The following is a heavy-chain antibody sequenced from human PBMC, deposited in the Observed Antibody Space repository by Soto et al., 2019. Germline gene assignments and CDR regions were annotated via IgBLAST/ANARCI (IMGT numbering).Heavy chain of an antibody. J-gene: IGHJ3*02. Sequence: PGGSLRLSCAASGFTVSSNYMSWVRQAPGKGLEWVSFIYSGGSTYYADSVKGRFTISRDNSKNTLYLQMNSLRAEDTAVYYCARGVDIVATILLAAFDIWGQGTMLTVS. CDR3: ARGVDIVATILLAAFDI. V-gene: IGHV3-66*01. D-gene: IGHD5-12*01. CDR1: GFTVSSNY. CDR2: IYSGGST.